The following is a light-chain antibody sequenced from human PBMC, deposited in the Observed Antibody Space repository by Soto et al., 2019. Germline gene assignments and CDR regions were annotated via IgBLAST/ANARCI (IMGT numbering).Light chain of an antibody. CDR1: SPDL. CDR3: SSDSPTGVRL. Sequence: QSALTQPASVSGSPGQSITISCTGSPDLVSWYQRHPGSAPKLLIDEDTKRPSAVSERFSGSRSGNTASLTISGLQADDEADYYCSSDSPTGVRLFGGGTKLTVL. CDR2: EDT. J-gene: IGLJ2*01. V-gene: IGLV2-23*01.